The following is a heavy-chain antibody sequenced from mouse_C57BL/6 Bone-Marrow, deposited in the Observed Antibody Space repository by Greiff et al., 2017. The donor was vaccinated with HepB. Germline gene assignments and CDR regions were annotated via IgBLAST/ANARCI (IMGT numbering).Heavy chain of an antibody. J-gene: IGHJ4*01. CDR2: ISSGSSTI. CDR1: GFTFSDYG. V-gene: IGHV5-17*01. Sequence: EVMLVESGGGLVKPGGSLKLSCAASGFTFSDYGMHWVRQAPEKGLEWVAYISSGSSTIYYADTVKGRFTISRDNAKDHLFLHMTSLRSEGTAMYYCARKFITTVYYAMDYWGQGTSVTVS. D-gene: IGHD1-1*01. CDR3: ARKFITTVYYAMDY.